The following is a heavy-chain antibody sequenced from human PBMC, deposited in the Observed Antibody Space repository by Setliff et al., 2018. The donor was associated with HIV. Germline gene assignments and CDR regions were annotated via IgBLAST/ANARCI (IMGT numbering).Heavy chain of an antibody. CDR2: NSSSSSSYT. V-gene: IGHV3-11*06. J-gene: IGHJ3*02. CDR3: ARHIGARASDAFDI. CDR1: GFTFSDYY. Sequence: GGSLRLSCAASGFTFSDYYMSWIRQAPGKGLEWVSYNSSSSSSYTNYADSVKGRFTISRDNAKNSLYLQMNSLRAEDTAVYYCARHIGARASDAFDIWGQGTMVTVSS. D-gene: IGHD2-21*01.